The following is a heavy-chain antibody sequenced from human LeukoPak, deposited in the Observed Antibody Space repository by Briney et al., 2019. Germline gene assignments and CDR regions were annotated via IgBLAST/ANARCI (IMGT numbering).Heavy chain of an antibody. J-gene: IGHJ3*02. D-gene: IGHD6-6*01. CDR2: ISGSGGST. Sequence: PGGSLRLSCAASGFTFSSYAMSWVRQAPGKGLEWVSAISGSGGSTYYADSVKGRFTISRDNSKNTLYLQMNSLRAEDTAVYYCAKAKYSSSVSYVYAFDIWGQGTMVTVSS. CDR3: AKAKYSSSVSYVYAFDI. V-gene: IGHV3-23*01. CDR1: GFTFSSYA.